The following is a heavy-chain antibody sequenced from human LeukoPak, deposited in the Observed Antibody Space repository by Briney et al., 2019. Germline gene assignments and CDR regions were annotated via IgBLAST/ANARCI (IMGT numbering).Heavy chain of an antibody. D-gene: IGHD3-16*02. CDR3: ARVVGKYVWGSYRPEGCFDS. Sequence: ASVKVSCKASGYTFTSYAISWVRQAPGQGPGWMGWINMYNGNTNYAQKLQGRVTMTTDTSTSTAYMELRSLRSDDTAVYYCARVVGKYVWGSYRPEGCFDSWGQGTLVTVSS. CDR2: INMYNGNT. J-gene: IGHJ4*02. V-gene: IGHV1-18*01. CDR1: GYTFTSYA.